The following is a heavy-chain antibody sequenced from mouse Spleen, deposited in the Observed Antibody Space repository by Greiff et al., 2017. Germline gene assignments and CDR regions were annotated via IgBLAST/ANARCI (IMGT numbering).Heavy chain of an antibody. CDR3: AIFFLHYYGSSSFDY. J-gene: IGHJ2*01. CDR1: GYTFTSYW. V-gene: IGHV1-74*01. CDR2: IHPSDSDT. D-gene: IGHD1-1*01. Sequence: VQLQQPGAELVKPGASVTVSCKASGYTFTSYWMHWVKQRPGQGLEWIGRIHPSDSDTNYNQKFKGKATLTVDKSSSTAYMQLSSLTSEDSAVYYFAIFFLHYYGSSSFDYWGQGTTLTVSS.